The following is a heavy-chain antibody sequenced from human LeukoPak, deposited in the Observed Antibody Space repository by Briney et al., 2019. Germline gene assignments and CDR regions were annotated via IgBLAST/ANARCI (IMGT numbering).Heavy chain of an antibody. CDR2: ISGSGGST. V-gene: IGHV3-23*01. D-gene: IGHD6-13*01. J-gene: IGHJ5*02. CDR3: VRGSGSYSSRSGT. CDR1: GFTFSGYD. Sequence: GGSLRLSCAASGFTFSGYDMSWVRQAPGKGLEWVSAISGSGGSTYYADSVKGRFTISRDNSKNTLYLQMNSLRVEDTAVYYCVRGSGSYSSRSGTWGQGTLVTVSS.